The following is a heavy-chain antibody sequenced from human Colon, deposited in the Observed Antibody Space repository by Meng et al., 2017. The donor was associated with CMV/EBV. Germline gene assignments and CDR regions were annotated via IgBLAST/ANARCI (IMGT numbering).Heavy chain of an antibody. CDR2: SFYSGST. J-gene: IGHJ4*02. Sequence: SETLSLTCTVSGGSISRSTYYWGWIRQSPGKGLEWLGNSFYSGSTYYNPSLKSRVTISVDTSRNQISLNLRSVTAADTAMYFCARGVGHATNNSLDHWGQGTLVTVSS. V-gene: IGHV4-39*07. D-gene: IGHD1-1*01. CDR1: GGSISRSTYY. CDR3: ARGVGHATNNSLDH.